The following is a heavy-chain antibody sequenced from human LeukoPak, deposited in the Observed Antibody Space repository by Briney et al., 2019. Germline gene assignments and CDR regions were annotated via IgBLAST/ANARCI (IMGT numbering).Heavy chain of an antibody. CDR2: INPNNGAT. J-gene: IGHJ6*03. CDR3: ARDVVVVVGASRSNFYFYMDV. D-gene: IGHD2-15*01. CDR1: GYTFTSYY. V-gene: IGHV1-2*02. Sequence: ASVKVSCKASGYTFTSYYMHWVRQAPGQGLEWMGWINPNNGATNYAQKFQGRITMTRDTSITTAYMELSSLRSDDTAIYYCARDVVVVVGASRSNFYFYMDVWGKGTTVTVSS.